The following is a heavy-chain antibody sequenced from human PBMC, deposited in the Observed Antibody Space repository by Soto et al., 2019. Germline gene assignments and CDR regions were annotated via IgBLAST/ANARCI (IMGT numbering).Heavy chain of an antibody. CDR1: GFSLSTNGVS. Sequence: QITLKESGPTLVKPTQTLTLTCTFSGFSLSTNGVSVGWIRQPPGKALEWLALIYWDDSKHYSPSLKCRLTITKDTSRKQVVLTMTNMDPVDTSTYYCAKKRGGDYVLGYWGQGTLVTVSS. CDR2: IYWDDSK. J-gene: IGHJ4*02. CDR3: AKKRGGDYVLGY. V-gene: IGHV2-5*02. D-gene: IGHD4-17*01.